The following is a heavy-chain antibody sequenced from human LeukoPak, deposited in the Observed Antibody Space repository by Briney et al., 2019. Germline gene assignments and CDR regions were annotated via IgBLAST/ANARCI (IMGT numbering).Heavy chain of an antibody. CDR2: IYSGGRT. D-gene: IGHD6-19*01. Sequence: GGSLRLSCEASGFTVSSSYTSWVRQAPGKGLEWGSIIYSGGRTKYAESLKGRFNIFRDNSKNSVYLQMNSLRPEDTAVYYCARDRAEAGNGNWFDPWGQGTLVTVSS. CDR1: GFTVSSSY. V-gene: IGHV3-53*01. J-gene: IGHJ5*02. CDR3: ARDRAEAGNGNWFDP.